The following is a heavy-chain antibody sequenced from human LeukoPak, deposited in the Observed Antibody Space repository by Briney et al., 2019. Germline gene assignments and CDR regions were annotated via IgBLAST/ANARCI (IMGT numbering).Heavy chain of an antibody. J-gene: IGHJ6*02. D-gene: IGHD3-10*01. CDR1: GFTLSSYW. V-gene: IGHV3-7*01. CDR3: ARAQRRRGLIKGWDYYDGMDV. Sequence: GGSLRLSCAASGFTLSSYWMSWVRQVPGKGLEWVANMKPSGSEKNYVDSVKGRFTISRDNAKNSLYLQMNSLRAEDTAVYYCARAQRRRGLIKGWDYYDGMDVWGQGTTVTVSS. CDR2: MKPSGSEK.